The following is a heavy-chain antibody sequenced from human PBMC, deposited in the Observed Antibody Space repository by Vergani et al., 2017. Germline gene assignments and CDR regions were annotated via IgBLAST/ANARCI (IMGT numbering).Heavy chain of an antibody. V-gene: IGHV3-33*01. CDR1: GFTFSSYG. CDR2: IWYDGSNK. J-gene: IGHJ6*02. Sequence: QVQLVESGGGVVQPGRSLRLSCAASGFTFSSYGMHWVRQAPGKGLEWVAVIWYDGSNKYYADSVKGRFTIYRDNSKNTLYLQMSSLRAEDTAVYYCARDVGYDMLTGIDVWGQGTTVTVSS. D-gene: IGHD3-9*01. CDR3: ARDVGYDMLTGIDV.